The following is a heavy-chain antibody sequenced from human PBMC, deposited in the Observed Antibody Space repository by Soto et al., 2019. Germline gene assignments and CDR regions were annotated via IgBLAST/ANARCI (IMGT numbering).Heavy chain of an antibody. CDR2: ISGSGGST. CDR3: AKARVATMIVVAINDAFDI. D-gene: IGHD3-22*01. J-gene: IGHJ3*02. Sequence: GGSLRLSCAASGFTFSSYAMSWVRQAPGKGLEWVSAISGSGGSTYYADSVKGRFTISRDNSKNTLYLQINSLRAEDTAVYYCAKARVATMIVVAINDAFDIWGQGTMVTVSS. CDR1: GFTFSSYA. V-gene: IGHV3-23*01.